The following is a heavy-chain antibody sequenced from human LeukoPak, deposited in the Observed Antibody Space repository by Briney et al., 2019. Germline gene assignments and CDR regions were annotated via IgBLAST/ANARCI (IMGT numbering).Heavy chain of an antibody. CDR1: GYTFTGYY. CDR3: ARSTATQYDFWSGYSYFDY. J-gene: IGHJ4*02. CDR2: INPNRGGT. D-gene: IGHD3-3*01. Sequence: EASVKVSCKASGYTFTGYYMHWVRQAPGQGLEWMGWINPNRGGTNYAQKFQGRVTMTRDTSFSTAYMELGRLRSDDTAVYYCARSTATQYDFWSGYSYFDYWGQGTLVTVSS. V-gene: IGHV1-2*02.